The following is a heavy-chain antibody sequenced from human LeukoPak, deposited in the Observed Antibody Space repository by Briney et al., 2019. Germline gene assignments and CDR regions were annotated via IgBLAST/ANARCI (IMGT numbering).Heavy chain of an antibody. CDR3: ARGDAYTHYWLFDY. CDR1: GGSFSGYS. J-gene: IGHJ4*02. D-gene: IGHD2-8*02. V-gene: IGHV4-34*01. CDR2: INQSGST. Sequence: PSETLSLTCAVYGGSFSGYSWSWIRQPPGKGLEWIGEINQSGSTNYNPSLRSRVTISVDTSKNHFSLQLTSVTAPDTAVYYCARGDAYTHYWLFDYWGLGTLVTVSS.